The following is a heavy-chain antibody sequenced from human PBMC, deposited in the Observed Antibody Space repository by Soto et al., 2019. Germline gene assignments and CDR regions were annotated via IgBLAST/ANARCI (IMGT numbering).Heavy chain of an antibody. D-gene: IGHD3-10*01. V-gene: IGHV5-51*03. J-gene: IGHJ5*01. Sequence: EVQLVQSGAEVKKPGESLKISCQGSGYNFADYWIGWLRQMPGKGLEWIGVIYPDDADTRYSPSLQGQVFISSDKSTGTAYLKLDYPKPADTAVYFCPRRVHHGAATLNWFDSWGQGTLVTVSS. CDR1: GYNFADYW. CDR3: PRRVHHGAATLNWFDS. CDR2: IYPDDADT.